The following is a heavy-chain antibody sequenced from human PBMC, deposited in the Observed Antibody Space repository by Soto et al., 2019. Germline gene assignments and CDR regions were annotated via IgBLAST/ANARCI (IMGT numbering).Heavy chain of an antibody. CDR2: VNPILSMS. CDR1: CDTFSFYS. D-gene: IGHD3-10*01. J-gene: IGHJ4*02. V-gene: IGHV1-69*04. Sequence: QGQLVQSGAELKRPGSSVKVSCKASCDTFSFYSINWVRQAPGLGLEWMGRVNPILSMSNYAQRFQGRVTMTADTSTITAYMELSGLRSEDTAMSYCATSYGSGYLAFDYWGQGALVTVSS. CDR3: ATSYGSGYLAFDY.